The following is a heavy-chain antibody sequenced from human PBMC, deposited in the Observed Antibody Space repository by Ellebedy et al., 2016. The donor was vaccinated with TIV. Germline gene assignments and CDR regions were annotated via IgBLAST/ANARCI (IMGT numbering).Heavy chain of an antibody. CDR3: ARDRVGWLDY. V-gene: IGHV3-7*03. Sequence: PGGSLRLSCAASEFTFSSFWMTWVRQAPGKGLEWLASIKQDGSEKLYVDSVKGRFAISRDNNKNSLFLQMNSLRAEDTAVYYCARDRVGWLDYWGLGTLVTVSS. J-gene: IGHJ4*02. D-gene: IGHD6-19*01. CDR1: EFTFSSFW. CDR2: IKQDGSEK.